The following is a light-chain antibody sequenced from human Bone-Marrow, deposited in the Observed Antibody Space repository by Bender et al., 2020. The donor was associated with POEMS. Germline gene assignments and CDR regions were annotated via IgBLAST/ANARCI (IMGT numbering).Light chain of an antibody. V-gene: IGLV3-1*01. Sequence: SYELTQPPSVSVSPGQTATMTCSGDKLGHKYASWYQQRPGQSPVLVIYQDTRRPSGIPERFSGSTSGDTATLTISGTQAMDEADYYCQAWDSDVVVFGGGTKLTVL. CDR3: QAWDSDVVV. CDR1: KLGHKY. J-gene: IGLJ2*01. CDR2: QDT.